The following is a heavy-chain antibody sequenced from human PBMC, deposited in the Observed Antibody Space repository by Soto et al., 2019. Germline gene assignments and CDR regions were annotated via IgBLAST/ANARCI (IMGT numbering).Heavy chain of an antibody. Sequence: QVQLVQSGAEVKEPGASVKVSCKASGYSFTNYGVSWVRQAPGQGLEWMGWISTFNGKTDYAERLQGRVTLTTDTSTNTAYMELRSLRSDDTAIYYCARSCPGRTCYCIYWGQGTLVAVSS. CDR3: ARSCPGRTCYCIY. V-gene: IGHV1-18*01. D-gene: IGHD2-8*02. J-gene: IGHJ4*02. CDR1: GYSFTNYG. CDR2: ISTFNGKT.